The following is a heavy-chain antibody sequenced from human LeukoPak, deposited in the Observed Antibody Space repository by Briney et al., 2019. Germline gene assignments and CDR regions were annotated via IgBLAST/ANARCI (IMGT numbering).Heavy chain of an antibody. D-gene: IGHD5-12*01. J-gene: IGHJ4*02. CDR1: GYTFTGYY. CDR3: ARVRGYSGYDFRWRFRLHFDY. V-gene: IGHV1-2*02. Sequence: ASVKVSCKASGYTFTGYYMHWVRQAPGQGLEWMGWINPNSGGTNYAQKFQGRVTMTRDTSISTAYMELSRLRSDDTAVYYCARVRGYSGYDFRWRFRLHFDYWGQGTLVTVSS. CDR2: INPNSGGT.